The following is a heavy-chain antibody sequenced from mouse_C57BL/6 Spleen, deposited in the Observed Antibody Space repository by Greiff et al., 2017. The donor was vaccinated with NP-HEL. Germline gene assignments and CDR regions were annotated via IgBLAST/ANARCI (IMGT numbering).Heavy chain of an antibody. Sequence: VQLQQSGPELVKPGASVKISCKASGYAFSSSWMNWVKQRPGKGLEWIGRIYPGDGDTNYNGKFKGKATLTADKSSSTAYMQLSSLTSEDSAVYFWASPLYYGSSHWYFDVWGTGTTVTVSS. D-gene: IGHD1-1*01. CDR1: GYAFSSSW. CDR3: ASPLYYGSSHWYFDV. CDR2: IYPGDGDT. V-gene: IGHV1-82*01. J-gene: IGHJ1*03.